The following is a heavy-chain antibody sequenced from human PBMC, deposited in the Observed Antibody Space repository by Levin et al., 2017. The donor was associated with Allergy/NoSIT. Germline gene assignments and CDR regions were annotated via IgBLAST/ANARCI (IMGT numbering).Heavy chain of an antibody. CDR2: IYHSGST. J-gene: IGHJ6*02. CDR3: ATFTIFGVVIPKPDRTYGMDV. D-gene: IGHD3-3*01. V-gene: IGHV4-4*02. CDR1: GGSISSSNW. Sequence: SETLSLTCAVSGGSISSSNWWSWVRQPPGKGLEWIGEIYHSGSTNYNPSLKSRVTISVDKSKNQFSLKLSSVTAADTAVYYCATFTIFGVVIPKPDRTYGMDVWGQGTTVTVSS.